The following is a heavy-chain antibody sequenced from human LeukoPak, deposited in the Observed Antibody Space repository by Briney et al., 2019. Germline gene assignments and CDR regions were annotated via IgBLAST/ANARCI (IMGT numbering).Heavy chain of an antibody. CDR1: GFTFSDNY. Sequence: GGSLRLSCAASGFTFSDNYMSWIRQAPGKGLEWVSYISSSGSIYYADSVKGRFTISRDNAKNSLYLQMNSLRAEDTAVYYCARADYSSTWSHDYYYMDVWGKGTTVTVSS. CDR2: ISSSGSI. J-gene: IGHJ6*03. CDR3: ARADYSSTWSHDYYYMDV. V-gene: IGHV3-11*04. D-gene: IGHD6-13*01.